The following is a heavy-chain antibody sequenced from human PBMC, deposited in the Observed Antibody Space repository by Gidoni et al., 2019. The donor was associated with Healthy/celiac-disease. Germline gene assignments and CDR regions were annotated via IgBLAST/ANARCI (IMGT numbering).Heavy chain of an antibody. CDR2: ISWNSGSI. CDR1: GFTWDDYA. CDR3: AKDEEYYYGSGSYENWFDP. V-gene: IGHV3-9*01. Sequence: EVQLVESGGGLVQTGRSLCHSCATPGFTWDDYARHWVRQAPGKGLELVSGISWNSGSIGYAGAVKGRFTISRDNAKNSLYLQMNSLRAEDTALYYCAKDEEYYYGSGSYENWFDPWGQGTLVTVSS. D-gene: IGHD3-10*01. J-gene: IGHJ5*02.